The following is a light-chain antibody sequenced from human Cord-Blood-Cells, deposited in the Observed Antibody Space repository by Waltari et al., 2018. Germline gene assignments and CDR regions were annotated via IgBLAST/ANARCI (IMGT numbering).Light chain of an antibody. Sequence: SYELTQPPSVSVSPGQTASITCSGDKLGDKYACWYQQKPGQSPVLVIYQDSKRPSGVPERFSGSNSGNTATLTISGTKAMDEADYYCQAWDSSTANWVFGGGTKLTVL. CDR2: QDS. V-gene: IGLV3-1*01. CDR1: KLGDKY. CDR3: QAWDSSTANWV. J-gene: IGLJ3*02.